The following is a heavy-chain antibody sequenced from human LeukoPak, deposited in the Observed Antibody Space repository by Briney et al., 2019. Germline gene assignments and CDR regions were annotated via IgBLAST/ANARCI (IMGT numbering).Heavy chain of an antibody. CDR1: GGSISSGDYY. D-gene: IGHD2-21*01. CDR2: INQDGSQK. V-gene: IGHV3-7*01. Sequence: PSETLSLTCTVSGGSISSGDYYWSWVRQAPGKGLEWVASINQDGSQKYYLDSVKGRFTISRDNAKNSLFLQVNSLRVEDTAVYYCGGEPRSMARWGQGTLVTVSS. CDR3: GGEPRSMAR. J-gene: IGHJ4*02.